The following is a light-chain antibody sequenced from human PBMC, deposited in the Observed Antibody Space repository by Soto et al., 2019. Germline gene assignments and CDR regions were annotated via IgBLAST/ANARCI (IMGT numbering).Light chain of an antibody. CDR2: ATS. V-gene: IGKV3-20*01. CDR3: HQFGYSPRT. Sequence: EIVFTLSPSTPSFSPRENAPPSRGASQTVNSDYLAWFQQRPGQAPRLLIFATSRRATDIPDRFSGSGSGTDFTLAIRRLEPEDFAVYYCHQFGYSPRTFGQGTKVDIK. CDR1: QTVNSDY. J-gene: IGKJ1*01.